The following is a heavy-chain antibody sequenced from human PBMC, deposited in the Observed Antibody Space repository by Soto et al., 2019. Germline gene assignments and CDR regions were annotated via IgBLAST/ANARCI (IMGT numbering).Heavy chain of an antibody. CDR1: GGTFSSYT. J-gene: IGHJ5*02. Sequence: QVQLVQSGAEVKKPGSSVNVSCKTSGGTFSSYTINWVRQAPGQGLEWVGRIIPILGIANYAQKFQGRVTISADKSTSTVYMELNSLRSEDTAVYHCARSGRSGYYPANWFDPWGQGTPVTVSS. CDR2: IIPILGIA. CDR3: ARSGRSGYYPANWFDP. V-gene: IGHV1-69*02. D-gene: IGHD3-22*01.